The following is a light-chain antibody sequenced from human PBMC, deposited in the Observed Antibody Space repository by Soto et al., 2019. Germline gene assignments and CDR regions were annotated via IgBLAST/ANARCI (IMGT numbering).Light chain of an antibody. CDR1: QSVRTT. Sequence: EIVMRQSQATLSVSPGQRATLSCRASQSVRTTVAWYHQRPGQAPRLLIYGASTRATGVPDRFSGGGSGTDFTLPVTSLQSEDFGIYYCQQYTDWPTTFGRGTKVEIK. CDR2: GAS. CDR3: QQYTDWPTT. J-gene: IGKJ1*01. V-gene: IGKV3-15*01.